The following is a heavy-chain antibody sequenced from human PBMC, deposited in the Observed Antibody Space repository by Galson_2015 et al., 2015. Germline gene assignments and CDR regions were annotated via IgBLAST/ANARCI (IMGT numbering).Heavy chain of an antibody. CDR2: ISYDGSNK. CDR3: ASRESHDY. J-gene: IGHJ4*02. CDR1: GFTFSSYA. V-gene: IGHV3-30*07. Sequence: SLRLSCAASGFTFSSYAMHWVRQAPGKGLEWVAVISYDGSNKYYADSVKGRFTISRDNSKNTLYLRMNSLRDEDTAVYYCASRESHDYWGQGTLVTVSS.